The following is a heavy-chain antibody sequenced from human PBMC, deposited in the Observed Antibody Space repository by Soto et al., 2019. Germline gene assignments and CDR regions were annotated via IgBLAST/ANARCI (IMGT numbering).Heavy chain of an antibody. D-gene: IGHD3-10*01. Sequence: QVQLVQSGTEVKKPGSSVKVSCKASGDTFSFYTINWVRQAPGLGLEWVGRINPIVSMSNYAQKFQGRVSMTEDKSTSTAYTELRSLRSDDTAMYFCAASYGSGYRAFDYWGQGALVSVSS. V-gene: IGHV1-69*02. J-gene: IGHJ4*02. CDR3: AASYGSGYRAFDY. CDR1: GDTFSFYT. CDR2: INPIVSMS.